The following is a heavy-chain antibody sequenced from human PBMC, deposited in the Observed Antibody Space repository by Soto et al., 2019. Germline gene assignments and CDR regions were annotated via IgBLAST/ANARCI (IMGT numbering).Heavy chain of an antibody. Sequence: QVQLQESGPGLVKPSETLSLTCTVSGGSISSYYWTXXXXXXXXXLEWIGYIYYSGSTNYNPSLKSRVTISVGTSKNQFSLKLSSVTAADTAVYYCASRSSGWYYGMDVWGQGTTVTVSS. J-gene: IGHJ6*02. V-gene: IGHV4-59*08. CDR3: ASRSSGWYYGMDV. D-gene: IGHD6-19*01. CDR1: GGSISSYY. CDR2: IYYSGST.